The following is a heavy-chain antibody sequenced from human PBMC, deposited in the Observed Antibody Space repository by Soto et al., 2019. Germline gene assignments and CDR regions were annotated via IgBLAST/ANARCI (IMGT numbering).Heavy chain of an antibody. Sequence: GGSLRLSCAASGFTFSSYAMHWVRQAPGKGLEWVAVISYDGSNKYYADSVKGRFTISRDNSKNTLYLQMNSLRAEDTAVYYCAREKTTHSPPSDYWGQGTLVTVSS. J-gene: IGHJ4*02. V-gene: IGHV3-30-3*01. CDR2: ISYDGSNK. D-gene: IGHD2-15*01. CDR1: GFTFSSYA. CDR3: AREKTTHSPPSDY.